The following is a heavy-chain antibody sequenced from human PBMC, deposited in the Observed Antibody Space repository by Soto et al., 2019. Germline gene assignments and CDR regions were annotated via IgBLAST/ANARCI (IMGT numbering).Heavy chain of an antibody. CDR1: GGSINNYY. D-gene: IGHD5-12*01. CDR2: IYYRGST. Sequence: GKLYTSETLSLTCTISGGSINNYYWSWIRQPPGKGLEWIGYIYYRGSTNYNPSLKSRVTISVDTSKNQFSLKLSSVTTADTAVYYCAIFMGNSVAPTYFDYWGQGTLVTVSS. CDR3: AIFMGNSVAPTYFDY. J-gene: IGHJ4*02. V-gene: IGHV4-59*01.